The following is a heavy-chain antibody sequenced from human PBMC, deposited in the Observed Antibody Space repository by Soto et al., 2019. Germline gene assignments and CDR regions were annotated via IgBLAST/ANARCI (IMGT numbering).Heavy chain of an antibody. V-gene: IGHV4-39*01. Sequence: QLQLQESGPGLVKPSETLSLTCTVSGGSISSSSYYWGWIRQPPGKGLEWIGSIYYSGSTYYNPSLKSRVTISVDTSKNQFSLKLSSVTAGDTAVYYCAKGGSGSYSNAFDIWGQGTMVTVSS. CDR2: IYYSGST. CDR1: GGSISSSSYY. D-gene: IGHD3-10*01. J-gene: IGHJ3*02. CDR3: AKGGSGSYSNAFDI.